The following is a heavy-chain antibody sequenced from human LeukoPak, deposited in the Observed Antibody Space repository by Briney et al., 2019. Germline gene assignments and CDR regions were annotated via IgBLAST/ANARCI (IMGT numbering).Heavy chain of an antibody. D-gene: IGHD3-10*01. V-gene: IGHV3-30*18. CDR3: AKNYYYMDV. CDR2: ISYDGSNK. J-gene: IGHJ6*03. CDR1: GFTFSSFG. Sequence: PGGSLRLSCAASGFTFSSFGMQWVRQAPGKGPEWVAVISYDGSNKYYADSVKGRFTISRDNSKNTLYLQMNSLRAEDTAVYYCAKNYYYMDVWGKGTTVTVSS.